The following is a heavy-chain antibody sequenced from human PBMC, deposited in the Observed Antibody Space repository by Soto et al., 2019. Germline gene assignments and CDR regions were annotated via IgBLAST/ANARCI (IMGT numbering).Heavy chain of an antibody. CDR1: GFTFSSYE. D-gene: IGHD1-26*01. Sequence: EVQLVESGGGLVQPGGSLRLSCAASGFTFSSYEMNWVRQAPGKGLEWVSYISSSGSTIYYADSVKGRFTISRDNAKNSLYLQMNSLRAEDTAVYYCAKSVGATHYYYGMDVWGQGTTVTVSS. CDR3: AKSVGATHYYYGMDV. CDR2: ISSSGSTI. V-gene: IGHV3-48*03. J-gene: IGHJ6*02.